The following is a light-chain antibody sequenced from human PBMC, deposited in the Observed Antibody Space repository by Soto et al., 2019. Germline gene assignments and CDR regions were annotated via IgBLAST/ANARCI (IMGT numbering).Light chain of an antibody. CDR1: QSIGSY. CDR3: QHYNNWPPDYT. CDR2: GAS. J-gene: IGKJ2*01. V-gene: IGKV3-15*01. Sequence: VMTQSPATLSASPGETATLSCRASQSIGSYLAWYQQKPGQAPRLLIYGASMRATGVPTMFSGSGSGTEFTLSISSLQSEDFAVYYCQHYNNWPPDYTFGQGTKVEIK.